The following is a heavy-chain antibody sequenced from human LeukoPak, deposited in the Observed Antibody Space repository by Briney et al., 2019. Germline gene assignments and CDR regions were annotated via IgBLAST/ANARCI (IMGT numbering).Heavy chain of an antibody. D-gene: IGHD6-13*01. Sequence: PSETLSLTCAVYGGSFSGYYWSWIRQPPGKGLEWIGEINHSGSTNYNPSLKSRVTISVDTSKNQFSLKLSSVTAADTAVYYCARSLGISAAGTGYWGQGTLVTVSS. J-gene: IGHJ4*02. CDR1: GGSFSGYY. V-gene: IGHV4-34*01. CDR2: INHSGST. CDR3: ARSLGISAAGTGY.